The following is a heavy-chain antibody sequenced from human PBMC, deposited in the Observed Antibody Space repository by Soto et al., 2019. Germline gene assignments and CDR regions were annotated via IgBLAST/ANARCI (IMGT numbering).Heavy chain of an antibody. CDR3: AREVNTPSRFDYYYYMDV. V-gene: IGHV6-1*01. CDR2: TYYRSKWYN. Sequence: SQTLSLTCAISGDSVSSNSAAWNWIRQSPSRGLEWLGRTYYRSKWYNDYAVSVKSRITINPDTSKNQFSLQLNSVTPEDTAVYYCAREVNTPSRFDYYYYMDVWGKGTTVTVSS. J-gene: IGHJ6*03. CDR1: GDSVSSNSAA. D-gene: IGHD2-2*01.